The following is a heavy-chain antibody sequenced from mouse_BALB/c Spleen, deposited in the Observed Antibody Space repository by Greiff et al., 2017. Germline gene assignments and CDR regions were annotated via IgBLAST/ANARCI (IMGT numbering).Heavy chain of an antibody. CDR3: ARTTTATAMDY. Sequence: SGAELVKPGASVKLSCTASGFNIKDTYMHWVKQRPEQGLEWIGRIDPANGNTKYDPKFQGKATITADTSSNTAYLQLSSLTSEDTAVYYCARTTTATAMDYWGQGTSVTVSS. D-gene: IGHD1-2*01. J-gene: IGHJ4*01. CDR1: GFNIKDTY. CDR2: IDPANGNT. V-gene: IGHV14-3*02.